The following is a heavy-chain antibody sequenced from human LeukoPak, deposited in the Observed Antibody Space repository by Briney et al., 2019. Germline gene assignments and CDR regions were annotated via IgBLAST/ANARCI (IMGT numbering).Heavy chain of an antibody. CDR2: IDYSGSA. Sequence: SETLSLTCTVSGGSISSCYWSWIRQPPGKGLEWIAYIDYSGSANYNPSLKSRVSISVDTSKNQFSLKLSSVTAADTAVYYCARDADYDSSGYRLFDYWGQGTLVTVSS. V-gene: IGHV4-59*01. D-gene: IGHD3-22*01. J-gene: IGHJ4*02. CDR1: GGSISSCY. CDR3: ARDADYDSSGYRLFDY.